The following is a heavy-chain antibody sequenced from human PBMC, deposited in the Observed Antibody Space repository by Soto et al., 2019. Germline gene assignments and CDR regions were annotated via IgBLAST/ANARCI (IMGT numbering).Heavy chain of an antibody. CDR2: IFPLTDIP. CDR1: GGTFRNYP. V-gene: IGHV1-69*02. Sequence: QVQLVQSGTEVKKPGSSVKVSCKASGGTFRNYPINWVLQAPGQGLQWMASIFPLTDIPDYAQNFQARLTISADKSTSTAYMELSSLTSDDTAMYFCARGPLVVLNYFESWGQGTLVTVSS. J-gene: IGHJ4*02. CDR3: ARGPLVVLNYFES.